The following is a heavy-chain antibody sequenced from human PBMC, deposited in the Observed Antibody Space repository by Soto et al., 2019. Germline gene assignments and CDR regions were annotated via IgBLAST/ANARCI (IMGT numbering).Heavy chain of an antibody. V-gene: IGHV4-31*11. J-gene: IGHJ5*02. D-gene: IGHD2-15*01. CDR1: GGSFSGYY. Sequence: PSETLSLTCAVYGGSFSGYYWSWIRQHPGKGLEWIGYIYYSGSTYYNPSLKSRVTISVDTSKNQFSLKLSSVTAADTAVYYCARYAVGFDPWGQGTLVTVSS. CDR3: ARYAVGFDP. CDR2: IYYSGST.